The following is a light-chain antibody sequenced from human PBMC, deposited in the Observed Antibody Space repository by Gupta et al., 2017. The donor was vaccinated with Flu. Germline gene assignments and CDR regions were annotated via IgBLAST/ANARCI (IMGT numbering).Light chain of an antibody. J-gene: IGKJ5*01. CDR1: QSISSY. V-gene: IGKV1-39*01. CDR3: QQSDSTPIT. Sequence: DIQMTQSPSSLSASVGDRVTITCRASQSISSYLNWYQQKPGKAPKLLIYAASSWQSGVPSRFSGSGSGTDFTLTISRLQPEDFATYYCQQSDSTPITFGQGTQLEIK. CDR2: AAS.